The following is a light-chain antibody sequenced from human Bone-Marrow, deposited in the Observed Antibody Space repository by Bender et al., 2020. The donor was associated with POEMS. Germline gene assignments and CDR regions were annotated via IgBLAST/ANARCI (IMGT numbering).Light chain of an antibody. Sequence: SHELTQPPSVSVSPGQTASITCSGDALPKQYAYWYQQKPGQAPVLVLYDDTGRPSGIPERFSGSNSGNTATLSISRVEGEDEADYYCHVWYSNGGRSVMVFGGGTKLTVL. CDR3: HVWYSNGGRSVMV. CDR1: ALPKQY. V-gene: IGLV3-21*02. CDR2: DDT. J-gene: IGLJ2*01.